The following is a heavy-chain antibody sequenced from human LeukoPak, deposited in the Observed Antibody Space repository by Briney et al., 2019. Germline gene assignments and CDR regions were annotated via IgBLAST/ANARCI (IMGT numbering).Heavy chain of an antibody. D-gene: IGHD3-22*01. V-gene: IGHV4-59*01. Sequence: SETLSLTCTVSGGSISSYYWSWIRQPPGKGLEWIGYIYYSGSTNYNPSLKSRVTISVDTSKIQFSLKLSSVTAADTAVYYCARVYDSSGYYDYWGQGTLVTISS. CDR1: GGSISSYY. CDR3: ARVYDSSGYYDY. CDR2: IYYSGST. J-gene: IGHJ4*02.